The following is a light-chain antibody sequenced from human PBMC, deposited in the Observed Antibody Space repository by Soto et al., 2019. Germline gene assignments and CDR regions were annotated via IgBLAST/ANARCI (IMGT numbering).Light chain of an antibody. Sequence: EIVLTQSPGTLSLSPRERATLSCRASRSVSNNYVAWYQRKPGQAPRLLIYGASSRATDIPRRFSGSGSGTDFTLTSTRLEPEDFAVYYCQQYGSSPPTFGQGTKVESK. J-gene: IGKJ1*01. CDR3: QQYGSSPPT. CDR1: RSVSNNY. CDR2: GAS. V-gene: IGKV3-20*01.